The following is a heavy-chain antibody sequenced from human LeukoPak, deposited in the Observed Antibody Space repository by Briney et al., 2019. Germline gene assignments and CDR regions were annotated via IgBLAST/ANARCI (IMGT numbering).Heavy chain of an antibody. Sequence: PGGSLRLCCAASGFTFSDYYMSWIRQAAGKGLEWVSYISSSGSTKYYADSVKGRFTVSRDNAKNSLDLQMNSLRADDTAVYYCARDSTSVGAFDPWGQGALVTVSS. V-gene: IGHV3-11*01. CDR2: ISSSGSTK. J-gene: IGHJ5*02. CDR1: GFTFSDYY. CDR3: ARDSTSVGAFDP.